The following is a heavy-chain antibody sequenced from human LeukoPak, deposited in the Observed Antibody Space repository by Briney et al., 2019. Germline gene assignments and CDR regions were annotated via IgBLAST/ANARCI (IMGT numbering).Heavy chain of an antibody. J-gene: IGHJ4*02. CDR3: ARDLLNNDPYDY. CDR2: IIPILGIA. CDR1: GGTFSSYA. Sequence: SVKVSCKASGGTFSSYAISWVRQAPGQGLEWMGRIIPILGIANYAQKFQGRVTITADKSTSTAYMELSSLRSEDTAVYYCARDLLNNDPYDYWGQGTLATVSS. D-gene: IGHD3-16*01. V-gene: IGHV1-69*04.